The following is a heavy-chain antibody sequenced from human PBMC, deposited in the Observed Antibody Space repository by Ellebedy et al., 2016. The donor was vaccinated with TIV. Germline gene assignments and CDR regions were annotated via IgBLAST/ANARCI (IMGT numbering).Heavy chain of an antibody. CDR2: INHSGST. J-gene: IGHJ5*02. CDR3: ARVLGYCSSTSCYGGWFDP. Sequence: SETLSLTXAVYGGSFSGYYWTWIRQPPGKGLEWIGEINHSGSTKYNPSLKSRVTISVDTSKNQFSLKLSSVTAADTAVYYCARVLGYCSSTSCYGGWFDPWGQGTLVTVSS. D-gene: IGHD2-2*01. CDR1: GGSFSGYY. V-gene: IGHV4-34*01.